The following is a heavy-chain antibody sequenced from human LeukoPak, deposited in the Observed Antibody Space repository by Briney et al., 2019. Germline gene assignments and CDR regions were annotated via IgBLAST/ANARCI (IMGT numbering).Heavy chain of an antibody. CDR3: AREIYYYDGSDYYLLDY. Sequence: GGSLRLSCAASGFTFSSYSMNWVRQAPGKGLEWVSSISSSSSYIYYADSVKGRFTISRDNAKNSLYLQMNSLRAEDTAVYYCAREIYYYDGSDYYLLDYWGQGTLVTVSS. D-gene: IGHD3-22*01. J-gene: IGHJ4*02. CDR2: ISSSSSYI. V-gene: IGHV3-21*01. CDR1: GFTFSSYS.